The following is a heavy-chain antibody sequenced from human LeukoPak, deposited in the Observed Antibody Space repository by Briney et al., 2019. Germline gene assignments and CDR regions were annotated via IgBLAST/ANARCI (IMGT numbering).Heavy chain of an antibody. CDR1: GFTFSSYG. J-gene: IGHJ4*02. D-gene: IGHD3-10*01. CDR3: AKDYYGSGRPRQIDY. Sequence: GRTLRLNCSASGFTFSSYGMHWVRQAPGKELERVAVIWYDGSNKYYADSVKGRFTISRDNSKNTLYLQMNSLRAEDTAVYYFAKDYYGSGRPRQIDYWGQGTLVTVSS. CDR2: IWYDGSNK. V-gene: IGHV3-33*06.